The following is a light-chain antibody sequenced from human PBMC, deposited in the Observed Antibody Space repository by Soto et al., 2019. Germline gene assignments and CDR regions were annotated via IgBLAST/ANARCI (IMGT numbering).Light chain of an antibody. CDR2: EVS. CDR3: NSYTISSTLL. V-gene: IGLV2-14*01. J-gene: IGLJ2*01. CDR1: SGDVGGFNY. Sequence: QSVLTQPASVSGSPGQSITISCIGTSGDVGGFNYVSWYQQHPGKAPKLLIYEVSKRPSGVSNRFSGSKSGNTASLTISGLQAEDEADYYCNSYTISSTLLFGGGTKVTVL.